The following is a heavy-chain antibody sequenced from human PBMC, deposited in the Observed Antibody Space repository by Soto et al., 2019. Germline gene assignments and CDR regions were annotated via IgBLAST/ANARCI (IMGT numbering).Heavy chain of an antibody. Sequence: GASVKVSCKASGYTFTSYDINWVRQATGQGLEWMGWMNPNSGNTGYAQKFQGRVTMARNTSISTAYMELSSLRSEDTAVYYCARGLAGDYYGSGSYYMAYYYYMDVWGEGTTVTLSS. CDR3: ARGLAGDYYGSGSYYMAYYYYMDV. D-gene: IGHD3-10*01. CDR1: GYTFTSYD. V-gene: IGHV1-8*01. CDR2: MNPNSGNT. J-gene: IGHJ6*03.